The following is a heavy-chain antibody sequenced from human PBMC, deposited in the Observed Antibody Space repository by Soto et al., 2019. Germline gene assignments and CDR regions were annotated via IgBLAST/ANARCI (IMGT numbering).Heavy chain of an antibody. V-gene: IGHV4-59*01. Sequence: SETLSLTCTVSGGSISSYYWIWIRQPPGKGLEWIGYIYYSGSTNYNPSLKSRVTISVDTSKNQFSLKLSSVTAADTAVYYCARFRMGYGDYFDYWGQGTLVTVSS. D-gene: IGHD4-17*01. CDR3: ARFRMGYGDYFDY. CDR2: IYYSGST. J-gene: IGHJ4*02. CDR1: GGSISSYY.